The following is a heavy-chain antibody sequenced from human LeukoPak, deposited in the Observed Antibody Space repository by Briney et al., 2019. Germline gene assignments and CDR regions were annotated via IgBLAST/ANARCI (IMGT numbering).Heavy chain of an antibody. CDR3: ARLSGDFWSGYKEN. CDR1: GGSISSSSYY. CDR2: IYYSGST. J-gene: IGHJ4*02. V-gene: IGHV4-39*01. D-gene: IGHD3-3*01. Sequence: SETLSLTCTVSGGSISSSSYYWGWIRQPPGKGLEWIGSIYYSGSTYYNPSLKSRVTISVDTSKNQFSLKLSSVTAADTAVYYWARLSGDFWSGYKENWGQATLVTVSS.